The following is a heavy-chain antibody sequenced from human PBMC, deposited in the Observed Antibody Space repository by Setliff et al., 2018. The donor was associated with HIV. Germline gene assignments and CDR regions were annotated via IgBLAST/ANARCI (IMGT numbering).Heavy chain of an antibody. CDR3: ARRDYGGAFDY. CDR2: VYYSGST. J-gene: IGHJ4*02. CDR1: GGSITSSSYY. D-gene: IGHD4-17*01. V-gene: IGHV4-39*02. Sequence: SETLSLTCTVSGGSITSSSYYWGWIRQPPGKGLEWIGSVYYSGSTYYNPSLKSRISISVDTSKNHFSLKLSSVTATDTAVYYCARRDYGGAFDYWGQGTLVIVSA.